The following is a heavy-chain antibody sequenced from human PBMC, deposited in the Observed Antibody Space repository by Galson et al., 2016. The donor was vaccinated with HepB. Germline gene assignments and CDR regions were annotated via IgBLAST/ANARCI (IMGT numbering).Heavy chain of an antibody. J-gene: IGHJ6*02. Sequence: SLRLSCAASGFTFSSYSMNWVRQAPGKGLEWVSSISSSSTYIYYADSVKGRFTISRDNAKNSLFLQMNSLRAEDTAVYYCQLSGFGTVTTSSSYYGMDVWGQGTTVTVSS. CDR3: QLSGFGTVTTSSSYYGMDV. D-gene: IGHD1-1*01. V-gene: IGHV3-21*01. CDR2: ISSSSTYI. CDR1: GFTFSSYS.